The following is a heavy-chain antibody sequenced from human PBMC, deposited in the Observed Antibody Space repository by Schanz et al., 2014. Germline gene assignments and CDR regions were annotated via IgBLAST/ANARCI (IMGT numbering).Heavy chain of an antibody. CDR2: VYYSGST. V-gene: IGHV4-59*01. D-gene: IGHD1-1*01. CDR1: GASTRGYY. CDR3: ARDRGTGERYFDH. Sequence: QVQLQESGPGLMRPSETLSLTCTVAGASTRGYYWTWIRRTPQHGLQWIGYVYYSGSTSYNPSLESGVSISLDTSKNQFFLRLHSVAAADAGFYDCARDRGTGERYFDHWGQGTLVTVSS. J-gene: IGHJ4*02.